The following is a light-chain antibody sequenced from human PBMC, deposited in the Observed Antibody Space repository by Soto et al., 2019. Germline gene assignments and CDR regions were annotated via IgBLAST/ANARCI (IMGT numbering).Light chain of an antibody. J-gene: IGKJ1*01. CDR3: MQGSYWPRT. V-gene: IGKV2-30*01. CDR2: EVS. CDR1: QSLLYTDGNTY. Sequence: VMTQSPLSLPVTLGQPASISCRSSQSLLYTDGNTYLSWFQQRPGQSPRRLIYEVSNRDSGVPDRFSGSGSGTDFPLKISRVEAEDVGVYYCMQGSYWPRTFGEGTKVEIK.